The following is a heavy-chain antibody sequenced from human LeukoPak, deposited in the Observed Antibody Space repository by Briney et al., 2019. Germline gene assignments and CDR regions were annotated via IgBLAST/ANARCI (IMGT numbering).Heavy chain of an antibody. CDR3: ARGVQSYSGSYDY. Sequence: SVKVSCKASGGTFSSYTISWVRQAPGQGLEWMGRIIPILGIANYAQKFQGRVTVTADKSTSTAYMELSSLRSEDTAVYYCARGVQSYSGSYDYWGQGTLVTVSS. V-gene: IGHV1-69*02. D-gene: IGHD1-26*01. CDR2: IIPILGIA. CDR1: GGTFSSYT. J-gene: IGHJ4*02.